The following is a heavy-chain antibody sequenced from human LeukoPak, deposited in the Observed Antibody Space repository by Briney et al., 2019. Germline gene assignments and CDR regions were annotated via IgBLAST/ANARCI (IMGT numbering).Heavy chain of an antibody. CDR3: AKAVVGATTGTKRGADS. CDR2: ITNDGSST. J-gene: IGHJ4*02. CDR1: GLTFSSHW. Sequence: PGGSLRLSCAASGLTFSSHWMHWVRQAPGKGLVWVSRITNDGSSTTYADSVKGRFTISRDNSRNTPDLQMNSLRVEDTALYYCAKAVVGATTGTKRGADSWGQGTLVTVSS. V-gene: IGHV3-74*01. D-gene: IGHD1-26*01.